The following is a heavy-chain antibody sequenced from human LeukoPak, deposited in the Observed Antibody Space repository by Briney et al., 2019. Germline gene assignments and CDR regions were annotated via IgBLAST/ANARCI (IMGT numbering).Heavy chain of an antibody. CDR1: GGSISSYY. Sequence: PSQTLSPTCTVYGGSISSYYWSWIRQPPGKGLEWIGYIYCSGSANYNPSLKGRVTISVDTSKNQFSLKVSPVAAADTAVYYCARVPQATYYDFWSGPVDAFDIWGPGTMVTVSS. D-gene: IGHD3-3*01. CDR2: IYCSGSA. CDR3: ARVPQATYYDFWSGPVDAFDI. J-gene: IGHJ3*02. V-gene: IGHV4-59*01.